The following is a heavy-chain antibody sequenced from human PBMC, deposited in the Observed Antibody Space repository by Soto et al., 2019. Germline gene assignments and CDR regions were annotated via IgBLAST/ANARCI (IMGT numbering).Heavy chain of an antibody. CDR1: GYTFSSYG. D-gene: IGHD2-15*01. CDR2: ISAYNGNT. CDR3: ARDAGRTLPRDY. V-gene: IGHV1-18*01. Sequence: ASVKVSCKASGYTFSSYGITWVRQAPGQGLEWMGWISAYNGNTNYAQKLQGRVTMTTDTSTSTAYMELRSLRSDDTAVYYCARDAGRTLPRDYWGQGTLVTVSS. J-gene: IGHJ4*02.